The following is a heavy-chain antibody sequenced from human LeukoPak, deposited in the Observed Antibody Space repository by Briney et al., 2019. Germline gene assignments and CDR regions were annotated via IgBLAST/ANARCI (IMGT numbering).Heavy chain of an antibody. CDR2: IKQDGSEK. V-gene: IGHV3-7*01. CDR1: GFTFSSYW. J-gene: IGHJ3*02. D-gene: IGHD3-9*01. Sequence: PGGSLRLSCAASGFTFSSYWMSWVRQAPGKGLEWVANIKQDGSEKYYVDSVKGQFTISRDNAKNSLYLQMNSLRAEDTAVYYCARELLRYFDWLTDAFDIWGQGTMVTVSS. CDR3: ARELLRYFDWLTDAFDI.